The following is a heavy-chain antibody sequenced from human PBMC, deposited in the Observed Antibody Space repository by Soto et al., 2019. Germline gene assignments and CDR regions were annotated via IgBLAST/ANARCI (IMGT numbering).Heavy chain of an antibody. V-gene: IGHV1-3*01. CDR2: INAVNGNT. CDR1: GYTFTTYA. Sequence: ASVKVSCKASGYTFTTYAMHWVRQAPGQRLEWMGWINAVNGNTKYSQKFQGRVIITTDTSASTAYMELSSLRSEDTAVYFCARDRVYISEWYGGFDYWGQGTLVTVSS. CDR3: ARDRVYISEWYGGFDY. D-gene: IGHD6-19*01. J-gene: IGHJ4*02.